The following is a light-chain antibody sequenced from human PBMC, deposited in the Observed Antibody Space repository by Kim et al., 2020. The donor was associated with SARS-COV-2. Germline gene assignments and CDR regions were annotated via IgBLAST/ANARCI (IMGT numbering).Light chain of an antibody. J-gene: IGLJ2*01. CDR2: QDS. Sequence: SYELTQPPSVSVSPGQTASITCSGDKLGDKYACWYQQKPGQSPVLVIYQDSKRPSGIPERFSGSNSGNTATLTISGTQAMDEADYYFQALDSSPVV. V-gene: IGLV3-1*01. CDR1: KLGDKY. CDR3: QALDSSPVV.